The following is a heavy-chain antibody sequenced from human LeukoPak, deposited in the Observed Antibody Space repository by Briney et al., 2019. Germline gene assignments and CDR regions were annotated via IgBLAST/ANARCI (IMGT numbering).Heavy chain of an antibody. CDR2: INSDGSST. CDR3: ASWGRYYYTDV. CDR1: GFTFGDYA. V-gene: IGHV3-74*01. D-gene: IGHD7-27*01. Sequence: GGSLRLSCTASGFTFGDYAMSWVRQAPGKGLVWVSRINSDGSSTSYADSVKGRFTISRDNAKNTLYLQMNSLRAEDTAVYYCASWGRYYYTDVWGKGTTVTVSS. J-gene: IGHJ6*03.